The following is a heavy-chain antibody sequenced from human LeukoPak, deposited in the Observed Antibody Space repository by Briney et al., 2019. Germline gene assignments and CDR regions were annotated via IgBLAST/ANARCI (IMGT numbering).Heavy chain of an antibody. Sequence: GSLRLSCATSGFAFSTQGMHWVRQAPGKGLEWVAAIWHDGNNKYYVDSVKGRFTISRDNSKNTVYLQMNSLRVEDTAVYYCARDSGDSSGYYPGYWGQGTLVTVSS. J-gene: IGHJ4*02. CDR1: GFAFSTQG. V-gene: IGHV3-33*01. CDR2: IWHDGNNK. D-gene: IGHD3-22*01. CDR3: ARDSGDSSGYYPGY.